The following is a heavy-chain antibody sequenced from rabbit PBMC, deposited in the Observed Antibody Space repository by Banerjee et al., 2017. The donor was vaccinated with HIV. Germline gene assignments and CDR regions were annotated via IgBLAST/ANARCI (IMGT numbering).Heavy chain of an antibody. J-gene: IGHJ4*01. CDR3: ARDQTGDGVSVHTL. V-gene: IGHV1S45*01. CDR1: GFDFSGFG. D-gene: IGHD2-1*01. Sequence: QEQLVESGGGLVQPGGSLKLSCKASGFDFSGFGVSWVRQAPGKGLEWIGCINTGSGSTWYASWAKGRFTISKTSSTTVTLQMTSLTAADTATYFCARDQTGDGVSVHTLWGPGTLV. CDR2: INTGSGST.